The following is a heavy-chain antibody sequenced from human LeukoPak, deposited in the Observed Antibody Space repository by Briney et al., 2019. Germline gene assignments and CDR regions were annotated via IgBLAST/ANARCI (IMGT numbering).Heavy chain of an antibody. Sequence: SETLSLTCTVSGGSISSSSSYWGWIRQSPGQGLEWIRVIYYSGTTYYNPSLESRVTISIDTSRNQFSLKLNSMTAADTAVYYCARPAYCGHDCYFDDYWGQGTLVTVSS. CDR3: ARPAYCGHDCYFDDY. J-gene: IGHJ4*02. D-gene: IGHD2-21*02. CDR2: IYYSGTT. V-gene: IGHV4-39*01. CDR1: GGSISSSSSY.